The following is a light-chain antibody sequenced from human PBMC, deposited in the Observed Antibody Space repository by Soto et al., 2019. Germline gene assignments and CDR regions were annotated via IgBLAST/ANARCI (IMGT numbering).Light chain of an antibody. Sequence: QSALTQPASVSGSPGQSITISCTGTSSEVGAYQYVSWYQQHPGKAPKLMIYDVSNRPSGVSNRFSGSKSGNTASLTISGLQAEDEADYYCSSYTSSSSYVFGTGTKVTVL. CDR3: SSYTSSSSYV. J-gene: IGLJ1*01. CDR2: DVS. V-gene: IGLV2-14*03. CDR1: SSEVGAYQY.